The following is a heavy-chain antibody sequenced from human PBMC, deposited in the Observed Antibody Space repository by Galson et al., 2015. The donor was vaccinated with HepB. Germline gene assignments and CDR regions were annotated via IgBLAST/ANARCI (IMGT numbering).Heavy chain of an antibody. V-gene: IGHV4-61*02. CDR2: IYTSGST. CDR1: GGSISSGSYY. CDR3: ARDNYGSQYYYMDV. D-gene: IGHD4-11*01. J-gene: IGHJ6*03. Sequence: TLSLTCTVSGGSISSGSYYWSWIRQPAGKGLEWIGRIYTSGSTNYNPSLKSRVTMSVDTSKNQFSLKLSSVTAADTAVYYCARDNYGSQYYYMDVWGKGTTVTVSS.